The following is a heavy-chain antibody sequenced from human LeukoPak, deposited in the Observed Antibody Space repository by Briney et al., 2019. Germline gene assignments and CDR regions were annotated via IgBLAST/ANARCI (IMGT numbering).Heavy chain of an antibody. V-gene: IGHV1-18*01. CDR3: AREGATDYYFDP. Sequence: ASVKVSCKASGYSLSSNGISWARQAPGQGLEWMGWISDYSGNTKYAQNFQDRVTLTTDRSTNTAYKELRSLRSDDTAVYYCAREGATDYYFDPWGQGTLVTVSS. J-gene: IGHJ4*02. D-gene: IGHD4-4*01. CDR2: ISDYSGNT. CDR1: GYSLSSNG.